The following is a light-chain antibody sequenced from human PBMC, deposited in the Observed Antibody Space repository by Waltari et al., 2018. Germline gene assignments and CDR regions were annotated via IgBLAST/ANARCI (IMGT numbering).Light chain of an antibody. J-gene: IGLJ3*02. CDR2: VNRDGSH. Sequence: QLVLTQSPSASASLGASVKLTCTLSSGHSSNIIAWLQQQPEKGPRYLMKVNRDGSHSKGDAIPDRFAGSSSGAERYLTLSTVQSEDEADYYCQTGGHGTWVFGGGTKLTVL. CDR1: SGHSSNI. V-gene: IGLV4-69*01. CDR3: QTGGHGTWV.